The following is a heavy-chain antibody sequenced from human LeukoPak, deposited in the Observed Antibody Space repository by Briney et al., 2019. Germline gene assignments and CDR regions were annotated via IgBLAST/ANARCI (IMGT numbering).Heavy chain of an antibody. CDR2: IIPIFGIA. CDR3: ARDAYCSGGSCLPHAFDY. CDR1: GGTFSSYA. V-gene: IGHV1-69*04. Sequence: GASVKVSCTASGGTFSSYAISWVRQAPGQGLEWMGRIIPIFGIANYAQKFQGRVTITADKSTSTAYMELSSLRSEDTAVYYCARDAYCSGGSCLPHAFDYWGQGTLVTVSS. D-gene: IGHD2-15*01. J-gene: IGHJ4*02.